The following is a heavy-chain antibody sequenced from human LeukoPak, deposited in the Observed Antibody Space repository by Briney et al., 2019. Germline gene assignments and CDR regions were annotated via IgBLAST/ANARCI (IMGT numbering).Heavy chain of an antibody. CDR1: GGSVTDYY. J-gene: IGHJ4*02. CDR3: ASRKLGNDY. V-gene: IGHV4-59*02. D-gene: IGHD7-27*01. Sequence: SETLSFTCTVSGGSVTDYYWSWIRQSPGKGLEWIGYIYYTGTSYNPSLKSRVTISADTSKNQFSLKLISVTAAETAVYYCASRKLGNDYWGQGTLVTVSS. CDR2: IYYTGT.